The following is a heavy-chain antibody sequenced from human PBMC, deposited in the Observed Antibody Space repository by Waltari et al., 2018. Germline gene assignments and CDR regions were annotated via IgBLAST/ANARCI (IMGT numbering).Heavy chain of an antibody. Sequence: EVQLVKSGGGFFQPGGSLRLSCEASGFAFSNYWIHWVRQAPGRGLEWVSRISGDGTRISNADSVGGRFSSSRDNYKNTVYRQIHSLRAEDTAVFYCARLMLSHPENGMDVWGQGTSVTVS. CDR3: ARLMLSHPENGMDV. V-gene: IGHV3-74*01. CDR1: GFAFSNYW. J-gene: IGHJ6*02. CDR2: ISGDGTRI. D-gene: IGHD3-10*02.